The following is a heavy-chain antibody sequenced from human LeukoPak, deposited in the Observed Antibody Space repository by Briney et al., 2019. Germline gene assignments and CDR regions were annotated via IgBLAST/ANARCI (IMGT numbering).Heavy chain of an antibody. CDR1: GFPFSSYS. CDR2: IKQDGGEK. D-gene: IGHD4-17*01. CDR3: ARLGARQVLDY. J-gene: IGHJ4*02. Sequence: GGSLRLSCAASGFPFSSYSMTWVRQAPGKGLEWVANIKQDGGEKYYVDSVKGRFTISRDNAKNSLYLQMNSLRAEDTAVYYCARLGARQVLDYWGQGTLVTVSS. V-gene: IGHV3-7*01.